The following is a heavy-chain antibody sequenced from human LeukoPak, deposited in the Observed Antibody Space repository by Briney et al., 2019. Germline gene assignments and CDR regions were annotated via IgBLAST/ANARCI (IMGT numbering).Heavy chain of an antibody. CDR2: ISGDGLTT. Sequence: GGSLRLSGAASGFTFGDFAMHWVRQTPGKGLEWVSLISGDGLTTHYGDSVRGRFTISRNNSKNSLYLQMNGLRTEDTAFYYCAKGLNGVSFSFDYWGRETLDPVSS. CDR3: AKGLNGVSFSFDY. J-gene: IGHJ4*02. D-gene: IGHD2-8*01. V-gene: IGHV3-43*02. CDR1: GFTFGDFA.